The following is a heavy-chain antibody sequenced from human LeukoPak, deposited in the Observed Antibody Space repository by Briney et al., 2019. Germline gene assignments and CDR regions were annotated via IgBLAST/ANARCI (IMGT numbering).Heavy chain of an antibody. Sequence: SVTVSCKASGGTFSSYAISGVRQAPGQGLEGMGGIIPIFGTANYAQKFQGRVTITADESTRTAYLELSTLRSEDTAVYYCARGGWDMIVLDFDHWGQGTLVPVSS. CDR3: ARGGWDMIVLDFDH. V-gene: IGHV1-69*13. D-gene: IGHD2/OR15-2a*01. CDR2: IIPIFGTA. J-gene: IGHJ4*02. CDR1: GGTFSSYA.